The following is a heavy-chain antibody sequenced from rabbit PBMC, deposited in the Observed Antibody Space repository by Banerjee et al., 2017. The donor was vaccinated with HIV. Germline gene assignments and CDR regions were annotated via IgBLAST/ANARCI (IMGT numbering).Heavy chain of an antibody. CDR1: GFTISSSYW. Sequence: QEQLEESGGDLVKPEGSLTLTCTASGFTISSSYWICWVRQAPGKGLEWIACIYAGIVPNAYYATWAKGRFTISKTSSTTVTLQMTSLTAADTATYFCARDRAGSSYYTFEIPDYFNLWGPGTLVTVS. CDR2: IYAGIVPNA. CDR3: ARDRAGSSYYTFEIPDYFNL. D-gene: IGHD8-1*01. V-gene: IGHV1S45*01. J-gene: IGHJ4*01.